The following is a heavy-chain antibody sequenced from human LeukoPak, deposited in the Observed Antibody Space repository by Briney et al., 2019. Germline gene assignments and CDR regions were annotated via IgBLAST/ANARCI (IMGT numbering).Heavy chain of an antibody. D-gene: IGHD3-9*01. V-gene: IGHV3-30*01. Sequence: GGSLRLSCAASELIFSNYAMHWVRQAPGKGLEWVAGISYDASTQFHADSVKGRFTISRDNSKSTLYLEMNSLRAEDTAVYYCARDYSTGYFYFDYWGQGTLVTVSS. CDR3: ARDYSTGYFYFDY. CDR1: ELIFSNYA. J-gene: IGHJ4*02. CDR2: ISYDASTQ.